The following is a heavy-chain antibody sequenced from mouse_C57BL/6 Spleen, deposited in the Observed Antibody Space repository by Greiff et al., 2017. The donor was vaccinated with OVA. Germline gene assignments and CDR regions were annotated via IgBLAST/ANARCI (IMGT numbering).Heavy chain of an antibody. CDR2: IDPSDSET. CDR3: ARYDGYSLYAMDY. J-gene: IGHJ4*01. Sequence: VQLQQPGAELVRPGSSVKLSCKASGYTFTSYWMHWVKQRPIQGLEWIGNIDPSDSETHYNQKFKDKATLTVDKSSSTAYMQLSSLTSEDSAVYYCARYDGYSLYAMDYWGQGTSVTVSS. D-gene: IGHD2-3*01. CDR1: GYTFTSYW. V-gene: IGHV1-52*01.